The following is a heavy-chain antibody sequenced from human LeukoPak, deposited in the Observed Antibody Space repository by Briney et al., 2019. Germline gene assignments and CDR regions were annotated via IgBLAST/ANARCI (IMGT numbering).Heavy chain of an antibody. CDR1: GYTFTGYY. Sequence: ASVKVSCKASGYTFTGYYMHWVRQAPGQGLEWMGWINLNSGGTNYAQKFQGRVTMTRDTSISTAYMELSRLRSDDTAVYYCARGPRIMITFGGVIRDYWGQGTLVTVSS. V-gene: IGHV1-2*02. J-gene: IGHJ4*02. CDR2: INLNSGGT. CDR3: ARGPRIMITFGGVIRDY. D-gene: IGHD3-16*02.